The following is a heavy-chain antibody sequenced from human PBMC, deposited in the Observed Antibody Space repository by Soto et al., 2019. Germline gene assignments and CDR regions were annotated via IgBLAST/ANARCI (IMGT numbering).Heavy chain of an antibody. CDR1: GYTFTSYG. CDR2: ISAYNGDT. CDR3: AGRSDQARNWFDP. V-gene: IGHV1-18*01. Sequence: QVQLVQSGAEVKKPGASVKVSCKASGYTFTSYGINWVRQAPGQTLEWMGWISAYNGDTNYAQKLQGRVTITTDTTTSTAYMEVRILRSDDTAVYYCAGRSDQARNWFDPWGQGTLVTVSS. D-gene: IGHD1-26*01. J-gene: IGHJ5*02.